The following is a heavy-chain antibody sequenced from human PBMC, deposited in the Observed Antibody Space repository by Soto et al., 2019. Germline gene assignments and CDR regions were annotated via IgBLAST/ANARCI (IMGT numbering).Heavy chain of an antibody. J-gene: IGHJ6*03. D-gene: IGHD2-15*01. CDR2: ISSSSSTI. CDR3: ARLYCSGGSCYHYMDV. CDR1: GFTFSSYS. Sequence: GGSLRLSCAASGFTFSSYSMNWVRQAPGKGLEWVSYISSSSSTIYYADSVKGRFTISRDNAKNSLYLQMNSLRAEDTAVYYCARLYCSGGSCYHYMDVWGKGTTVTVSS. V-gene: IGHV3-48*01.